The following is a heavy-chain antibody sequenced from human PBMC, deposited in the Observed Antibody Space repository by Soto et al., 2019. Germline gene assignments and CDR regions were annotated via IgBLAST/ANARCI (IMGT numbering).Heavy chain of an antibody. CDR1: GFTFSSYW. J-gene: IGHJ4*02. CDR2: IKQDGSEK. CDR3: ARGVFVVVPAAILFDY. V-gene: IGHV3-7*05. Sequence: GGSLRLSCAASGFTFSSYWMSWVRQAPGKGLEWVANIKQDGSEKYYVDSVKGRFTISRDNAKNSLYLQMNSLRAEDTAVYYCARGVFVVVPAAILFDYWGQGTLVTVSS. D-gene: IGHD2-2*01.